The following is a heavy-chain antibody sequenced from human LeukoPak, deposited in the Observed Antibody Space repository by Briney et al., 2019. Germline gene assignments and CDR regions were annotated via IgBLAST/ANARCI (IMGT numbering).Heavy chain of an antibody. J-gene: IGHJ4*02. V-gene: IGHV1-2*02. CDR3: ARALGLVSGSYLFG. Sequence: ASVKVSCKASGYIFTGYYIHWVRQAPGQGLEWMGWINPNSGGTNYAQKFQGRVTMTKDTSISTAYMELSRLRSDDTAVYYCARALGLVSGSYLFGWGQGTLVTVSS. CDR2: INPNSGGT. D-gene: IGHD1-26*01. CDR1: GYIFTGYY.